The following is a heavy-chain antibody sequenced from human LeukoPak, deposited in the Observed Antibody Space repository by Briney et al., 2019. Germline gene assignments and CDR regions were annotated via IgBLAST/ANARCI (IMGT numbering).Heavy chain of an antibody. V-gene: IGHV3-30*18. Sequence: GGSLRLSCAASGFTFSSYSMNWVRQAPGKGLEWVAVISYDGSNKYYADSVKGRFTISRDNSKNTLYLQMNSLRAEDTAVYYCVKAPGRSCSGATCYHLDYWGQGTLVTVSS. CDR1: GFTFSSYS. CDR2: ISYDGSNK. J-gene: IGHJ4*02. CDR3: VKAPGRSCSGATCYHLDY. D-gene: IGHD2-15*01.